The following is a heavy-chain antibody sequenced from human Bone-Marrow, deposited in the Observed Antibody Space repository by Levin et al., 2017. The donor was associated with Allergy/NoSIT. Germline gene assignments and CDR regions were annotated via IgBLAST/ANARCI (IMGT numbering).Heavy chain of an antibody. CDR2: ISSSGSTI. J-gene: IGHJ6*03. V-gene: IGHV3-48*03. Sequence: PGGSLRLSCAASGFTFSSYEMNWVRQAPGKGLEWVSYISSSGSTIYYADSVKGRFTISRDNAKNSLYLQMNSLRAEDTAVYYCARIPIDGSDYYMDVWGKGTTVTVSS. CDR1: GFTFSSYE. CDR3: ARIPIDGSDYYMDV. D-gene: IGHD3-10*01.